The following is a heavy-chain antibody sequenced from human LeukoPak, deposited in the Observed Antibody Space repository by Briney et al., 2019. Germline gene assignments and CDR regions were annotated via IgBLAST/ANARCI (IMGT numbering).Heavy chain of an antibody. D-gene: IGHD3-3*02. J-gene: IGHJ5*02. CDR2: ISGSGGST. Sequence: GGSLRLSCAASGFTFSSYAMSWVRQAPGKGLEWVSSISGSGGSTYYADSVKGRFTISRDNSKNTLYLQMNSLRAEDTAVYYCAKDPGFSNRPNNWFDPWGQGTLVTVSS. CDR3: AKDPGFSNRPNNWFDP. V-gene: IGHV3-23*01. CDR1: GFTFSSYA.